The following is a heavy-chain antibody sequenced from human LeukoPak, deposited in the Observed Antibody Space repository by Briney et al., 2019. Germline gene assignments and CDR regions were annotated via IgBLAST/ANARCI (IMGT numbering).Heavy chain of an antibody. CDR1: GFTVSSNY. D-gene: IGHD6-13*01. J-gene: IGHJ4*02. Sequence: GGSLRLSCVVPGFTVSSNYMSWVRQAPGKGLEWVSVIYSAGSTYYADSVKGRFTISRDNSKNTLYLRMNSLRAEDTAVYYCARAAAAGPFDYWGQGTLVTVSS. CDR3: ARAAAAGPFDY. CDR2: IYSAGST. V-gene: IGHV3-66*01.